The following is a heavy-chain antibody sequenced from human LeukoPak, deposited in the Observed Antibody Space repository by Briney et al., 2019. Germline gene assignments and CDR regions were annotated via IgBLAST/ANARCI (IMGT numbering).Heavy chain of an antibody. CDR3: AKDLGIAARPVYFDY. J-gene: IGHJ4*02. D-gene: IGHD6-6*01. V-gene: IGHV3-23*01. CDR2: IRGSGDST. Sequence: GGSLRLSCAASGFTFSSYAMSWVRQAPGKGLEWISGIRGSGDSTYYADSVKGRFTISGDNSKNTLYLQMNSLRAEDTAIYYCAKDLGIAARPVYFDYWGQGTLVTVSS. CDR1: GFTFSSYA.